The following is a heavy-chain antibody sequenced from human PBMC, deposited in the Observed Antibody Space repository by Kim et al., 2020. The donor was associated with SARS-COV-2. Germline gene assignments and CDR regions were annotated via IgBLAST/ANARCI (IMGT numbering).Heavy chain of an antibody. CDR3: TRQGRRGNCGDNCSPGADY. Sequence: GESLKISCKASGYSFTNFWIAWVRQMPGKGLEWLGTIYPDDSDIRYNPSFQGQVTISADKSISTAYLQWSSLKASDTAVYYCTRQGRRGNCGDNCSPGADYWGQGTLVTAAS. D-gene: IGHD2-21*02. CDR1: GYSFTNFW. J-gene: IGHJ4*02. CDR2: IYPDDSDI. V-gene: IGHV5-51*01.